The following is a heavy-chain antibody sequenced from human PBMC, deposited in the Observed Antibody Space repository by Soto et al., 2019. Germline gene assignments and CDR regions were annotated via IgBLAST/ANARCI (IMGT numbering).Heavy chain of an antibody. Sequence: GGSLRLSCAASGFTFSDHYMDWVRQAPGKGLEWVGRTRNKANSYTTEYAASVKGRFTISRDDSKNSLYLQMNSLKTEDTAGYYCARDRARKYFDYWGQGTLVTVSS. V-gene: IGHV3-72*01. D-gene: IGHD3-10*01. J-gene: IGHJ4*02. CDR1: GFTFSDHY. CDR2: TRNKANSYTT. CDR3: ARDRARKYFDY.